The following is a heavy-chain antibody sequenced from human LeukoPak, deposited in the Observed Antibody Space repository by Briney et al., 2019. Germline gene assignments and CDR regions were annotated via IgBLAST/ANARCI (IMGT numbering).Heavy chain of an antibody. Sequence: TSETLSLTCTVSGGSISSGGYFWSWIRQHPGKGLEWIGYIYYSGSTYYNPSLKSRVTISVDTSKNQFSLKLSSVTAADTAVYYCARDLLGTLSWGQGTLVTVSS. CDR3: ARDLLGTLS. J-gene: IGHJ5*02. CDR2: IYYSGST. D-gene: IGHD1-26*01. V-gene: IGHV4-31*03. CDR1: GGSISSGGYF.